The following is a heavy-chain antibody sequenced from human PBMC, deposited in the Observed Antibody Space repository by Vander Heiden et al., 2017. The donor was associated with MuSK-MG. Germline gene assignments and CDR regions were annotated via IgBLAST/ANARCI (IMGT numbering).Heavy chain of an antibody. V-gene: IGHV1-2*02. D-gene: IGHD1-26*01. J-gene: IGHJ4*02. Sequence: QVQLVQSGAEVKKPGASVKVSCKASGYTFTDYYIHWVRQAPGQGLEWMGWINPNSDGTSYAQNLQGRVTMTRDTSINTAYMELTSLRADDTAVYYCARAGYSGSYSVDYWGQGTLVTVSS. CDR3: ARAGYSGSYSVDY. CDR2: INPNSDGT. CDR1: GYTFTDYY.